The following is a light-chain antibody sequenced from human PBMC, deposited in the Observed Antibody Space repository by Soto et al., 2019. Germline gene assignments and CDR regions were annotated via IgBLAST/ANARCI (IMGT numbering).Light chain of an antibody. Sequence: EMVLTPSPGTLSLSPGERATLSCRASQSVSSGYLAWYQQKPGQAPGLLIDDESTRATGIPDRFSGSGSGTDFTLTISRLEAEDFAVYYCQLYGASPGVACGGGTKVQIK. V-gene: IGKV3-20*01. CDR3: QLYGASPGVA. CDR1: QSVSSGY. J-gene: IGKJ4*01. CDR2: DES.